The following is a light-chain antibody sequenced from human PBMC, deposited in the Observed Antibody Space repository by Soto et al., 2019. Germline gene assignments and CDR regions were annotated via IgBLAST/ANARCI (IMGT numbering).Light chain of an antibody. CDR1: QTIDTY. J-gene: IGKJ1*01. CDR3: QQSYSSPPT. CDR2: AAT. Sequence: DIQLTQSPSSLSASVGDRVTITCRASQTIDTYVNWYQHKPGTAPKVLIYAATYLQNGVPSRFSGTGSGADFTLTISSLQPEDFATYYCQQSYSSPPTFGQGTKVDIK. V-gene: IGKV1-39*01.